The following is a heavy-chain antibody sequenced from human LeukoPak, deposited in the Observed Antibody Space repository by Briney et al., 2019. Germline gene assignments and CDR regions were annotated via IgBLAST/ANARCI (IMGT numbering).Heavy chain of an antibody. Sequence: ASVTVSCTASGGTFSSYAISWVRQAPGQGLEWMGWMNPNSAKTGYAQKFQGRVTMTRNTSISTVYMELSSLRSEDTAVYYCARAVDTGVVTGYYGMDVWGQGTTITVSS. D-gene: IGHD5-18*01. V-gene: IGHV1-8*02. CDR3: ARAVDTGVVTGYYGMDV. CDR1: GGTFSSYA. CDR2: MNPNSAKT. J-gene: IGHJ6*02.